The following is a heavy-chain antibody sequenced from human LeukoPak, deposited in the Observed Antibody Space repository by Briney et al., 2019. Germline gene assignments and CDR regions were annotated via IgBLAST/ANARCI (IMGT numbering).Heavy chain of an antibody. J-gene: IGHJ4*02. CDR1: GYTFASYG. Sequence: ASVKVSCKTSGYTFASYGVSWVRQAPGQGLEWMAWISPYNGNTNYAQKLQGRVTLTTDTSTSTAYMELRSLRSDDTAVYYCVRHYYGSGTYYHFDSWGQGTLVTVSS. CDR3: VRHYYGSGTYYHFDS. V-gene: IGHV1-18*01. D-gene: IGHD3-10*01. CDR2: ISPYNGNT.